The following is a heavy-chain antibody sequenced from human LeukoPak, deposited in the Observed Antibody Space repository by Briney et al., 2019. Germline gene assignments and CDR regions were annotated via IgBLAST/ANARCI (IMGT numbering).Heavy chain of an antibody. Sequence: SETLSLTCIVSGGSISSSSYYWGWIRQPPGKELEWIGSIYYSGSTYYNPSLKSRVTISVDTSKIQFSLKLSSVTAADTALYYCARFSYYYYYMDVWGKGTTVTVSS. CDR3: ARFSYYYYYMDV. CDR2: IYYSGST. V-gene: IGHV4-39*01. CDR1: GGSISSSSYY. J-gene: IGHJ6*03.